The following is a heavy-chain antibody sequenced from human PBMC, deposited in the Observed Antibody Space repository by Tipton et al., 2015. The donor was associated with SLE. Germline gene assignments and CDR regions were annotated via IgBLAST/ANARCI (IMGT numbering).Heavy chain of an antibody. CDR1: GGSISSHY. Sequence: TLSLTCTVSGGSISSHYWSWIRQPPGKGLEWIGSIYYSGSTNYNPSLKSRVTISVDTSKNQFSLKLSSVTAADTAVYYCARGGRFLEWLTYWGQGTLVTVSS. CDR3: ARGGRFLEWLTY. J-gene: IGHJ4*02. D-gene: IGHD3-3*01. CDR2: IYYSGST. V-gene: IGHV4-59*11.